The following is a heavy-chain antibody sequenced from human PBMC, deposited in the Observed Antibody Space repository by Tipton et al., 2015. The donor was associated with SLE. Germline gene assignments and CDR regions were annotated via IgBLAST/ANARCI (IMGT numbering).Heavy chain of an antibody. CDR3: AREVNTVGDSDAFDI. CDR2: IHYNRDT. D-gene: IGHD5/OR15-5a*01. CDR1: GASVSSHY. Sequence: TLSLTCTVSGASVSSHYWNWIRQTPGKGLEWIGYIHYNRDTNYHPSLKSRVTISVDTSNNQLSLKLTSVTAADTAVYYCAREVNTVGDSDAFDIWGQGTIVTVSP. J-gene: IGHJ3*02. V-gene: IGHV4-59*02.